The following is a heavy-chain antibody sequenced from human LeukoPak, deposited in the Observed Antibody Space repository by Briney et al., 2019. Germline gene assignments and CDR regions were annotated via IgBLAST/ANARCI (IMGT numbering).Heavy chain of an antibody. CDR3: AKSEFRLPGNYFDY. V-gene: IGHV3-30*18. Sequence: PGGSLRLSCAASGFTFSSYGMHWVRQAPGKGLEWVAVISYDGSNKYYADSVKGRFTISRDNSKNTLYLQMNSLRAEDTAVYHCAKSEFRLPGNYFDYWGQGTLVTVSS. CDR2: ISYDGSNK. CDR1: GFTFSSYG. J-gene: IGHJ4*02. D-gene: IGHD3-10*01.